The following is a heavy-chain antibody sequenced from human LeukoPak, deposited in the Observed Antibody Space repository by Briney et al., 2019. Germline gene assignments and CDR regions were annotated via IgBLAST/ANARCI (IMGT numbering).Heavy chain of an antibody. CDR2: ISSSGSTT. CDR3: ARDGDLAPAVPFDY. CDR1: GFTFSTYE. J-gene: IGHJ4*02. Sequence: GGSLRLSCAASGFTFSTYEMNWVRQAPGKGLEWVSFISSSGSTTYYADSVKGRFTISRDNAKNSLYLQMNSLRAEDTAIYYCARDGDLAPAVPFDYWGQGTLVTVSS. V-gene: IGHV3-48*03. D-gene: IGHD6-25*01.